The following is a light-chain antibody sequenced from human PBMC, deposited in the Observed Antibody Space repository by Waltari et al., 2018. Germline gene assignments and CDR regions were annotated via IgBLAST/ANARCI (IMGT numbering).Light chain of an antibody. V-gene: IGKV2-28*01. CDR2: SGS. Sequence: DVVMTQYPLFLPVTPGEPASISCRSRQTLLNSNGYNYLDWFLQKPGQSPHLLIYSGSNRASGVPDRFSGSGSGTDFTLKISRVEAEDVGIYYCMQALQTPLTFGGGTKVEIK. CDR1: QTLLNSNGYNY. J-gene: IGKJ4*01. CDR3: MQALQTPLT.